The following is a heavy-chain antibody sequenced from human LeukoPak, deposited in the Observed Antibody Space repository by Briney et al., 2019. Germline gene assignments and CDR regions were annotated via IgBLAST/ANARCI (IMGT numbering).Heavy chain of an antibody. CDR1: GFTFSSYW. D-gene: IGHD2-2*01. CDR2: IKQDGSEK. CDR3: AREGRPYCSSISCYGGFDP. Sequence: GGSLRLSCAASGFTFSSYWMNWVRQALGKGLEWVANIKQDGSEKYYVDSVKGRFTISRDNAKSSLFLQMNSLRAEDTAVYHCAREGRPYCSSISCYGGFDPWGQGTLVTVSS. J-gene: IGHJ5*02. V-gene: IGHV3-7*01.